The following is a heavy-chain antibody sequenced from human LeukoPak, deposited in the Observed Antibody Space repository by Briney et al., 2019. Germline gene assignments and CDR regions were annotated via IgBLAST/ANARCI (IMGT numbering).Heavy chain of an antibody. J-gene: IGHJ6*04. Sequence: GRSLRLSCAASGFTFSSYGMHWVRQAPGKGLEWVAVISYDGSNKYYADSVKGRFTISRDNSKNTLYLQMNSLRAEDTAVYYCAKEYYDILTGLYYGMDAWGEGTMVTVSS. CDR1: GFTFSSYG. CDR3: AKEYYDILTGLYYGMDA. CDR2: ISYDGSNK. V-gene: IGHV3-30*18. D-gene: IGHD3-9*01.